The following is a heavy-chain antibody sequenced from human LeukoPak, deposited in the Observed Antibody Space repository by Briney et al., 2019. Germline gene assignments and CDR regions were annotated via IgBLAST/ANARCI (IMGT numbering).Heavy chain of an antibody. CDR1: GGSISSSGYY. V-gene: IGHV4-31*03. CDR2: IYYSGGT. Sequence: SQTLSLTCTVSGGSISSSGYYWSWIRQHPGKGLEWIGYIYYSGGTYYNPSLKSRVTISVDTSKNQSSLKLSSVTAADTAVYYCARETPHGGNSGGYYFDYWGQGTLVTVSS. CDR3: ARETPHGGNSGGYYFDY. D-gene: IGHD4-23*01. J-gene: IGHJ4*02.